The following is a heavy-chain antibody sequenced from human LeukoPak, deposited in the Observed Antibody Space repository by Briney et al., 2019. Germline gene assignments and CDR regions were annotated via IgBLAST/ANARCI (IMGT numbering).Heavy chain of an antibody. CDR2: ISGYNGYT. CDR1: GYTFTSYG. J-gene: IGHJ5*02. Sequence: ASGKVSCKASGYTFTSYGISWVRQAPGQGLEWMGWISGYNGYTHYAHNLQGRVTMTTDTSTSTAYMELRSLRSDDTAVYYCARDEARYSSGYYPNWFDPWGQGTLVTVSS. D-gene: IGHD3-22*01. V-gene: IGHV1-18*01. CDR3: ARDEARYSSGYYPNWFDP.